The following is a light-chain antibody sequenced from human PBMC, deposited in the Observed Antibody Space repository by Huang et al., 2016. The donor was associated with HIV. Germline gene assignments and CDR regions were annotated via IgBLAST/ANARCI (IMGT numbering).Light chain of an antibody. J-gene: IGKJ4*01. CDR1: QNINTY. CDR2: GAS. Sequence: DIQMTQSPSSLSAFVGDRVTITCRASQNINTYLNWYQQKLGKAPKLLIYGASTLQSGVPARFSGSGSGTDSTLTIGSLQPEDFATYYCQQSYSTPLTFGGGTQLEIK. CDR3: QQSYSTPLT. V-gene: IGKV1-39*01.